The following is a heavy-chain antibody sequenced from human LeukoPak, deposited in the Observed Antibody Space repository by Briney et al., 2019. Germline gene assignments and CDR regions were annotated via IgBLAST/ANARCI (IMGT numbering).Heavy chain of an antibody. CDR2: IRSDGVEK. V-gene: IGHV3-7*03. CDR3: AREFTVYGNTDY. Sequence: PGGSLRLSCTAAGFSLSMYWMSWVRQAPGKGLEWVANIRSDGVEKYYVDSVRGRFTISTDTAKNTLYLQMNSLRADDTAVYYCAREFTVYGNTDYWRQGTLLTLSS. D-gene: IGHD5/OR15-5a*01. J-gene: IGHJ4*02. CDR1: GFSLSMYW.